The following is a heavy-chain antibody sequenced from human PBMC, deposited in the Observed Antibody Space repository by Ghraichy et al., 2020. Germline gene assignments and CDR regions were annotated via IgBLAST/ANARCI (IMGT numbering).Heavy chain of an antibody. D-gene: IGHD2-21*02. Sequence: ASVKVSCKASGYTFTSYGISWVRQAAGQGLEWIRWISGHNGDTKYGQKFQGRVTMTIDRSRSIAFMEMRSLRADNTAVYYCVREDCGGDSCYFSNDWGQGTPVTVSS. CDR3: VREDCGGDSCYFSND. CDR2: ISGHNGDT. J-gene: IGHJ4*02. CDR1: GYTFTSYG. V-gene: IGHV1-18*04.